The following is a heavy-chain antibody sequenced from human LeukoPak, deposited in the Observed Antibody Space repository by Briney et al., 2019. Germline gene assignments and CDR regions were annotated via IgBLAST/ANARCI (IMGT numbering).Heavy chain of an antibody. Sequence: GGALSLSCAASGFTFSSYAMSWVRQARGKGLEWVSAISGSGGSTYYADSVKGRFTISRDNSENTLYLQMNSLRAEDTAVYYCAKRGEGTAYYFDYWGQGTLVTVSS. V-gene: IGHV3-23*01. CDR3: AKRGEGTAYYFDY. CDR1: GFTFSSYA. J-gene: IGHJ4*02. CDR2: ISGSGGST. D-gene: IGHD2-21*01.